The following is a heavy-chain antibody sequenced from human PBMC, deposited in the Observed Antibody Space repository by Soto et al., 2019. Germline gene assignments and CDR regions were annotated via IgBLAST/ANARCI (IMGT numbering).Heavy chain of an antibody. V-gene: IGHV4-30-4*01. CDR3: ATMGTPVTGLYYFDY. J-gene: IGHJ4*02. D-gene: IGHD4-17*01. CDR1: GGSISSGDYY. Sequence: SETLSLTSTVSGGSISSGDYYWSWIRQPPGKGLEWIGFISYSGTTHYSASLRSRVSISVDTSKKQFSLDLSSVTAADTAVYYCATMGTPVTGLYYFDYWGQGTLVTVSS. CDR2: ISYSGTT.